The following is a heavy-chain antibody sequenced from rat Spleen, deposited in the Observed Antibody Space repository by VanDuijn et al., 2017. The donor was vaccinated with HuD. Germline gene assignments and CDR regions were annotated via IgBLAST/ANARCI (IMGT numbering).Heavy chain of an antibody. D-gene: IGHD1-2*01. CDR3: TAKDYSSPDVMDA. V-gene: IGHV10-5*01. J-gene: IGHJ4*01. Sequence: VQVVESGGGLVQPKESLKISCAASGFTFSNAAMYWVRQAPGKGLEWVARIRTKPNNYATYYADSVKGRFTISRDDSKSMVYLQMDNLKTEDTAMYYCTAKDYSSPDVMDAWGQGASVTVSS. CDR2: IRTKPNNYAT. CDR1: GFTFSNAA.